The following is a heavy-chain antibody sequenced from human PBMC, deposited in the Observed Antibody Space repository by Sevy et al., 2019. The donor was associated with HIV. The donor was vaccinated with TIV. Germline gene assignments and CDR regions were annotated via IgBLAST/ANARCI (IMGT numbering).Heavy chain of an antibody. CDR1: GFTFGNHA. CDR2: ISFDGRNE. CDR3: ARDRCTDGVCFRSGYFDY. Sequence: GGSLRLSCAASGFTFGNHAIHWVRQAPGKGLEWVANISFDGRNEHYADSVKGRFTISRDNSKNTVYLQMTRLRTEDTAVYYCARDRCTDGVCFRSGYFDYWGQGTLVTVSS. V-gene: IGHV3-30*04. J-gene: IGHJ4*01. D-gene: IGHD2-8*01.